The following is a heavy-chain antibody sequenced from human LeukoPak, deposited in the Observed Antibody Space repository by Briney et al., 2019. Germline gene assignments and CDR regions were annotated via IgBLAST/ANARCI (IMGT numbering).Heavy chain of an antibody. Sequence: SETLSLTCAVYGGSFSGYYWSWIRQPPGKGLEWIGEINHSGSTNYNPSLKSRVTISADTSKNQFSLKLSSVTAADTAVYYCAVSSGYQLGLDYWGQGTLVTVSS. D-gene: IGHD3-22*01. V-gene: IGHV4-34*01. J-gene: IGHJ4*02. CDR1: GGSFSGYY. CDR2: INHSGST. CDR3: AVSSGYQLGLDY.